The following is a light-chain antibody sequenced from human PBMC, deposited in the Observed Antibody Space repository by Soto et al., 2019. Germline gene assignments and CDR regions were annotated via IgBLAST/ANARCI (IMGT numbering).Light chain of an antibody. V-gene: IGLV2-14*01. Sequence: QSALSQPASVSGSPGQSITISCTGTGSDVGGFEYVSWYQHQPGKAPKLIIYDVTKRPSGVSNRFSGSKSGNTASLTISGIQAEDEGDYYCGSYAGSSNVFGTGTKVTVL. J-gene: IGLJ1*01. CDR2: DVT. CDR1: GSDVGGFEY. CDR3: GSYAGSSNV.